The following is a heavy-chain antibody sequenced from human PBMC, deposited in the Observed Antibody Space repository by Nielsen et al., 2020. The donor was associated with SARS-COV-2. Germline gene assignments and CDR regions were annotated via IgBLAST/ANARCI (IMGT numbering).Heavy chain of an antibody. D-gene: IGHD4-17*01. CDR1: GYTFTNYG. V-gene: IGHV1-18*04. CDR3: ATLYDNGDFGDGFDF. J-gene: IGHJ3*01. CDR2: ISGYNGDT. Sequence: ASVKVSCKASGYTFTNYGISWVRQAPGHGLECMGWISGYNGDTNYAQKFQGRVTMTTDTSTSTAYMELRSLRSDDTAVYFCATLYDNGDFGDGFDFWGRGKMVTVSS.